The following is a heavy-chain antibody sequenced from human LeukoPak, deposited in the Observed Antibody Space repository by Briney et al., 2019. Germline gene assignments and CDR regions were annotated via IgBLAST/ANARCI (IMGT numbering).Heavy chain of an antibody. CDR3: ARLAYCGGDCYGEYFQH. Sequence: ASVKVSCKASGYTFTGYYMHWVRQAPGQGLEWMGWINPNSGGTNYAQKFQGRVTMTRDTSISAASMELSTLRSDDTAVYYCARLAYCGGDCYGEYFQHWGQGTLVTVSS. V-gene: IGHV1-2*02. CDR2: INPNSGGT. J-gene: IGHJ1*01. CDR1: GYTFTGYY. D-gene: IGHD2-21*02.